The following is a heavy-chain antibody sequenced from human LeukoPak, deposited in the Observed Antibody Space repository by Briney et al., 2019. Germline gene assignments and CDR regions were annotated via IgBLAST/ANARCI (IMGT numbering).Heavy chain of an antibody. V-gene: IGHV4-59*01. CDR1: GGSIRSYY. CDR3: ARLYCSSTSCFDI. J-gene: IGHJ3*02. Sequence: PSETLSLTCTVSGGSIRSYYWSWIRQPPEKGLEWIGYIYYSGSTNYNPSLKSRVTISVETSKNQFSLKLSSVTAADTAVYYCARLYCSSTSCFDIWGQGTMVTVSS. CDR2: IYYSGST. D-gene: IGHD2-2*01.